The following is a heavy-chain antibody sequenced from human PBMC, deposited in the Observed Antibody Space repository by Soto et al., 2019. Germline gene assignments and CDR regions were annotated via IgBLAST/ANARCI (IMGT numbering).Heavy chain of an antibody. Sequence: VKVSCKASGGTFSSYAISWVRQAPGQGLEWMGGIIPIFGTANYAQKFQGRVTITADESTSTAYMELSSLRSEDTAVYYCARGGNWNSRATYYYYYGMDVWGQGTTVTVSS. J-gene: IGHJ6*02. CDR1: GGTFSSYA. CDR2: IIPIFGTA. V-gene: IGHV1-69*13. CDR3: ARGGNWNSRATYYYYYGMDV. D-gene: IGHD1-7*01.